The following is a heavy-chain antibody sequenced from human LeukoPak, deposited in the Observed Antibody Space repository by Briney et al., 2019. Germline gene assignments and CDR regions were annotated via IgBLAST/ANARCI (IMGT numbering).Heavy chain of an antibody. V-gene: IGHV3-15*01. CDR3: TTSLAGAVTAVYPFDN. D-gene: IGHD2-21*02. J-gene: IGHJ4*02. CDR1: GFTFSNAW. Sequence: GGSLRLSCVASGFTFSNAWMNWVRQAPGKGLEWVGHIKSKTDGGTTDYAAPVKGRITISRDDSTNTLHLQMNSLKTEDTAVYYCTTSLAGAVTAVYPFDNWGQGTLVTVSS. CDR2: IKSKTDGGTT.